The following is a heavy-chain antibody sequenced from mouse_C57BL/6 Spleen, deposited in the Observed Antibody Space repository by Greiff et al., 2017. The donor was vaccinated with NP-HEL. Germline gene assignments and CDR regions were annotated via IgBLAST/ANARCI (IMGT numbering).Heavy chain of an antibody. J-gene: IGHJ3*01. V-gene: IGHV6-3*01. Sequence: EVKLEESGGGLVQPGGSMKLSCVASGFTFSNYWMNWVRQSPEKGLEWVAQIRLKSDNYATHYAESVKGRFTISRDDSKSSVYLQMNNLRAEDTGIYYCTRSNLAWFAYWGQGTLVTVSA. D-gene: IGHD2-5*01. CDR3: TRSNLAWFAY. CDR1: GFTFSNYW. CDR2: IRLKSDNYAT.